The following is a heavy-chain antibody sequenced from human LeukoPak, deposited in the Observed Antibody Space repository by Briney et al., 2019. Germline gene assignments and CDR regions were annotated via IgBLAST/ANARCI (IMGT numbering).Heavy chain of an antibody. CDR3: ARGWLQPGFDY. J-gene: IGHJ4*02. V-gene: IGHV6-1*01. D-gene: IGHD5-24*01. CDR2: TYYSSSWYN. CDR1: GDSVSTNRAG. Sequence: SQTLSLTCAISGDSVSTNRAGWNWIRQSPSRGLEWLGRTYYSSSWYNDYAVSVKSRLSISADTSKNQFSLLLSSVTPDDTAVYFCARGWLQPGFDYWGQGTLVTVSS.